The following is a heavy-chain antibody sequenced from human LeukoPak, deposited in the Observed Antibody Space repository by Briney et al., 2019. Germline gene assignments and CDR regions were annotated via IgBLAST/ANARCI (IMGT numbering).Heavy chain of an antibody. CDR1: GGTFSSYA. D-gene: IGHD2-15*01. V-gene: IGHV1-69*05. CDR3: ARDPVSGVVAATVYYYYMDV. CDR2: IIPIFGTA. J-gene: IGHJ6*03. Sequence: SVKVSCKASGGTFSSYAISWVRQAPGQGLEWMGRIIPIFGTANYAQKFQGRVTITTDESTSTAYMELSSLRSEDTAVYYCARDPVSGVVAATVYYYYMDVWGKGTTVTVSS.